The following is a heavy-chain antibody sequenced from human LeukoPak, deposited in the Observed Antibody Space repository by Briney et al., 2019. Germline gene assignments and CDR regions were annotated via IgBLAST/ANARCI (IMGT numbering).Heavy chain of an antibody. CDR2: INHRGST. J-gene: IGHJ4*02. CDR3: ARPRYGSGSLDS. CDR1: GESFSGHY. Sequence: PSETLSLTCAVYGESFSGHYWTCIRQPPGGGLEWIGEINHRGSTTSNPSLNNRVTISVDTSKNQFSLKLTSVTAADTAVYYCARPRYGSGSLDSWGQGTLVTVSS. V-gene: IGHV4-34*01. D-gene: IGHD3-10*01.